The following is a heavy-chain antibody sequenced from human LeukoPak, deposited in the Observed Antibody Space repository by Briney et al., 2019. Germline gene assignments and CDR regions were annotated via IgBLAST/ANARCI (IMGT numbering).Heavy chain of an antibody. J-gene: IGHJ5*02. Sequence: PSETLSPTCTVSGGSVSRYFWSWIRQPPGKGLEWIGHIYDSGSTNYNPSLKSRVTISVDTSKNQFSLKLTSVTAADTAVYYCARQGSGLNWFDPWGQGTLVTVSS. CDR2: IYDSGST. D-gene: IGHD6-19*01. CDR3: ARQGSGLNWFDP. V-gene: IGHV4-59*08. CDR1: GGSVSRYF.